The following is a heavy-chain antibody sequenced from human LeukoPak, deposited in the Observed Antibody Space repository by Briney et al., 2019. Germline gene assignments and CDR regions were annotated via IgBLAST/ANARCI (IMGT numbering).Heavy chain of an antibody. CDR3: ARDGAGYCSGGSCSAYCGGDCSGAFDI. CDR2: IYSGGST. J-gene: IGHJ3*02. V-gene: IGHV3-53*01. CDR1: GFXVSSNY. D-gene: IGHD2-15*01. Sequence: GGSLRLSCGASGFXVSSNYISWVRQAPGKGLEWVSVIYSGGSTYYADSVKGRFTISRDNSKNTLYLQMNSLRAEDTAVYYCARDGAGYCSGGSCSAYCGGDCSGAFDIWGQGTMVTVSS.